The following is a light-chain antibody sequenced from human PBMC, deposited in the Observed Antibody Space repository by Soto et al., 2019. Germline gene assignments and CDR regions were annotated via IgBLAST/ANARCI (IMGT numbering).Light chain of an antibody. Sequence: QLVLTQPPSASGTPGQRVTISCSGSSFNIGSNSVNWYQQLPGAAPKLLIYSNNQRPSGVPDRFSGSKSGTSASLAISGLQSEDEADYYCAAWDDRLTGHVLFGGGTKLTVL. CDR3: AAWDDRLTGHVL. J-gene: IGLJ2*01. CDR2: SNN. CDR1: SFNIGSNS. V-gene: IGLV1-44*01.